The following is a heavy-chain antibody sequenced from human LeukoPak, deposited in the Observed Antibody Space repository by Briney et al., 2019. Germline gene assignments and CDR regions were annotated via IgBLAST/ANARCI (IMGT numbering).Heavy chain of an antibody. D-gene: IGHD6-19*01. Sequence: GGSLRLSCAASGFTFGSYAMTWVRQAPGKGLEWVSHISGSGGSTYHPDSVKGRFTISRDNSKNTVYLQMNSLRAEDTAVYYCAKTTAGHSSGRDPGWPVDYWGQGTLVTVSS. J-gene: IGHJ4*02. CDR1: GFTFGSYA. V-gene: IGHV3-23*01. CDR2: ISGSGGST. CDR3: AKTTAGHSSGRDPGWPVDY.